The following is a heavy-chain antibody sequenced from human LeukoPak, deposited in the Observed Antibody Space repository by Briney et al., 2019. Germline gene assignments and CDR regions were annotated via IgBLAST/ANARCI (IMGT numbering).Heavy chain of an antibody. CDR2: IYYSGNT. J-gene: IGHJ6*03. CDR3: ARDRGDRGYSYGPDYYYYYYMDV. V-gene: IGHV4-59*01. CDR1: GGSISSYY. Sequence: SETLSLTCTVSGGSISSYYWSWIRQPPGKGLEWFGYIYYSGNTNYNPSLKSRVTISVDTSKNQFSLKLSSVTAAGTAVYYCARDRGDRGYSYGPDYYYYYYMDVWGKGTTVTVSS. D-gene: IGHD5-18*01.